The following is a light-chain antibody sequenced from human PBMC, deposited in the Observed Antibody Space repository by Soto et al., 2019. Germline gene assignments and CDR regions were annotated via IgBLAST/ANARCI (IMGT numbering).Light chain of an antibody. Sequence: EIVLTQAPGTRSLSPGERATLSCRASQSVSSSYLAWYQQKPGQAPRLLIYGASSRATGTPDRFSGSGSGTDFTLTISRLEPEDFAVHYCQQYGSSPPTFGQGTKLEIK. CDR2: GAS. CDR3: QQYGSSPPT. J-gene: IGKJ2*01. CDR1: QSVSSSY. V-gene: IGKV3-20*01.